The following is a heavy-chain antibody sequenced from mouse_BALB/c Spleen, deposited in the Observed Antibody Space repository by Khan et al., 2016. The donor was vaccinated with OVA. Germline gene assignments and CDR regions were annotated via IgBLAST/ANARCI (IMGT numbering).Heavy chain of an antibody. V-gene: IGHV9-4*02. Sequence: QIQLVQSGPELKKPGETVRISCKASGYTFTTAGMQWVQKMPGKGLKWIGWINTHSGVPKYAEDFKGRFAFSLETSARTAYLQITNLKNEDTATYFCASGYGDGWYFDVWGAGTTVTVSS. D-gene: IGHD2-13*01. J-gene: IGHJ1*01. CDR3: ASGYGDGWYFDV. CDR1: GYTFTTAG. CDR2: INTHSGVP.